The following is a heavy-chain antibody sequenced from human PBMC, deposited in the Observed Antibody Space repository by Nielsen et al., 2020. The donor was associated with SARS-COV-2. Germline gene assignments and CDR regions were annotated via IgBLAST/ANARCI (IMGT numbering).Heavy chain of an antibody. CDR3: AKEKGYCSGGRCRSPFDS. CDR1: GFTFNTYA. D-gene: IGHD2-15*01. V-gene: IGHV3-23*01. J-gene: IGHJ4*02. Sequence: GESLKISCASSGFTFNTYAMSWVRQAPGKGLEWVTAISSGGGNTYYADSVKGRFTISSDNSKNTVHLEMNRLRAEDTAVYFCAKEKGYCSGGRCRSPFDSWGQGALVTVSS. CDR2: ISSGGGNT.